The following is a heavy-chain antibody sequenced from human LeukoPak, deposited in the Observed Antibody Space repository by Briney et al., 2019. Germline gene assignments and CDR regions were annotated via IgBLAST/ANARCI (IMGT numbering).Heavy chain of an antibody. V-gene: IGHV5-51*01. CDR3: ARRHEYSSSWYYFDY. Sequence: GESLKISCKVSGYSFTSYWIGWVRQMPGKGLEWMGIIYPGDSDTRYSPSFQGQVTISADKSISTAYLQWSSLKASDTAMYYCARRHEYSSSWYYFDYWGQGTLVTVSS. J-gene: IGHJ4*02. D-gene: IGHD6-13*01. CDR2: IYPGDSDT. CDR1: GYSFTSYW.